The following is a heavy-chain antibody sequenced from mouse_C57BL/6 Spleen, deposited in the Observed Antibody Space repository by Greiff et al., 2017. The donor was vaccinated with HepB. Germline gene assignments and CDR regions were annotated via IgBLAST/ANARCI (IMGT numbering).Heavy chain of an antibody. D-gene: IGHD2-3*01. CDR2: IYPGSGSN. V-gene: IGHV1-55*01. CDR3: ARYDGYCGAMVN. Sequence: QVQLQQPGAELVKPGASVKMSCKASGYTFTSYWITWVKQRPGQGLEWIGDIYPGSGSNNYNEKFKSKATLTVDTSSSTAYMQLSSLTSEDSAVYSWARYDGYCGAMVNWGQGTSVTVAS. CDR1: GYTFTSYW. J-gene: IGHJ4*01.